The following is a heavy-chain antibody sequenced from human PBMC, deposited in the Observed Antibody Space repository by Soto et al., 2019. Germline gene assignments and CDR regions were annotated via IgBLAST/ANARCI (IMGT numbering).Heavy chain of an antibody. CDR3: AKAISTSRTLLDY. CDR1: GFTFSSHA. D-gene: IGHD3-9*01. V-gene: IGHV3-23*01. CDR2: TSANGGST. J-gene: IGHJ4*02. Sequence: EVQLLESGGGLVQPGGSLRLSCAASGFTFSSHAMSWVRQAPGKGLEWVSGTSANGGSTYYTDPVKGRFTISRDNVKNTLYLQMNSLRAEDTAVYYCAKAISTSRTLLDYWGQGTLVTVSS.